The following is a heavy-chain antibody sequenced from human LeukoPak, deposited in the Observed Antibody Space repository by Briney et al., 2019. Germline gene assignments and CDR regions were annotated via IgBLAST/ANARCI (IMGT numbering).Heavy chain of an antibody. CDR2: IYYTGST. Sequence: SETLSLTCTVSGGSISSGGYYWSWIRQPPGAGLEWIGYIYYTGSTSYNPSLKSRVTLSVDTSKSQFSLKLSSVTAADTAVYYCARHVYFIGGSSSSYTAFDYWGQGTLVTVSS. V-gene: IGHV4-61*08. CDR3: ARHVYFIGGSSSSYTAFDY. CDR1: GGSISSGGYY. J-gene: IGHJ4*02. D-gene: IGHD2-2*02.